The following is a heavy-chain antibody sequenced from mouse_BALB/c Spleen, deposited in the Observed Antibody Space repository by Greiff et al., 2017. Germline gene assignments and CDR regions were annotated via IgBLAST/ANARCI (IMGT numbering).Heavy chain of an antibody. CDR2: ISSGSSTI. Sequence: EVQLQESGGGLVQPGGSRKLSCAASGFTFSSFGMHWVRQAPEKGLEWVAYISSGSSTIYYADTVKGRFTISRDNPKNTLFLQMTSLRSEDTAMYYCARSDWGGGFAYWGQGTLVTVSA. J-gene: IGHJ3*01. CDR1: GFTFSSFG. CDR3: ARSDWGGGFAY. D-gene: IGHD4-1*01. V-gene: IGHV5-17*02.